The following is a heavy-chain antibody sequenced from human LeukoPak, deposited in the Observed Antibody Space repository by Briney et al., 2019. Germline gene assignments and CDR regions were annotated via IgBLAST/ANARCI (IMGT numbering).Heavy chain of an antibody. Sequence: GGSLRLSCAASGFTFSNYAMSWVRQAPGKGLEWVSTISGSGGRTYYADSVKGRFTISRDNSNNTLHLQMNSLRAEDTAVYYCAKAALLGHSSSWYDYWGQGTLVTVSS. CDR1: GFTFSNYA. CDR3: AKAALLGHSSSWYDY. D-gene: IGHD6-13*01. J-gene: IGHJ4*02. CDR2: ISGSGGRT. V-gene: IGHV3-23*01.